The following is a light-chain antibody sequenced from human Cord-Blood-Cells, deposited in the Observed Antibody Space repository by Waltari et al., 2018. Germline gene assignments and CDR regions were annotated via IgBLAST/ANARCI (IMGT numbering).Light chain of an antibody. CDR2: EVS. Sequence: QSALTQPASVSGSPGQSITISCTGTSSDVGSYNLVSWYQQHPGKAPKLMIYEVSKRPSGVSNRFSGSKSGNTASLTISGLQAEDEADYYCCSYAGSSWVVGGGTKLTVL. CDR3: CSYAGSSWV. J-gene: IGLJ3*02. CDR1: SSDVGSYNL. V-gene: IGLV2-23*02.